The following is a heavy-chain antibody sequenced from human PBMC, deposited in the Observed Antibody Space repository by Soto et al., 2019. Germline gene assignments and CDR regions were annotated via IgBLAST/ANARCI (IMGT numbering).Heavy chain of an antibody. CDR1: GYTFTNYP. CDR2: INAGNGNT. CDR3: ARSTRLAGDY. J-gene: IGHJ4*02. Sequence: QVQLVQSGAEVKKPGASVKVSCKASGYTFTNYPMHWVRQAPGQRLEWMGWINAGNGNTKYSQKFQGRVTITRDTAASTVYMELSSLRSEDTAVYYCARSTRLAGDYWGQGTLVTVSS. V-gene: IGHV1-3*01.